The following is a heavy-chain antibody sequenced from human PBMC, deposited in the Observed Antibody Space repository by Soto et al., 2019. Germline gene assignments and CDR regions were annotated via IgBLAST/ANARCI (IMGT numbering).Heavy chain of an antibody. V-gene: IGHV1-69*13. D-gene: IGHD3-22*01. CDR2: IIPIFGTA. CDR3: ARDVRYYDSSGYYYSP. J-gene: IGHJ5*02. CDR1: GGTFSSYA. Sequence: ASVKVSCKASGGTFSSYAISWVRQAPGQGLEWMGGIIPIFGTANYAQKFQGRVTITADESTSTAYMELSSLRSEDTAVYYCARDVRYYDSSGYYYSPWGQGTLVTVSS.